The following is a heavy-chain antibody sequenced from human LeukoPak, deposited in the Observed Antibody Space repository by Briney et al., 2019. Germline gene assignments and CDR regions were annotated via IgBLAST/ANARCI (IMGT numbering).Heavy chain of an antibody. Sequence: ASVKVSCKASGYTFTSYGISWVRQAPGQGLEWMGWISAYNGNTNYAQKLQGRVTMTTDTSTSTAYMELRSLRSDDTAVYYCASVLKPRSWYCDSSGSLGYWGQGTLVTVSS. J-gene: IGHJ4*02. CDR3: ASVLKPRSWYCDSSGSLGY. CDR1: GYTFTSYG. V-gene: IGHV1-18*01. CDR2: ISAYNGNT. D-gene: IGHD3-22*01.